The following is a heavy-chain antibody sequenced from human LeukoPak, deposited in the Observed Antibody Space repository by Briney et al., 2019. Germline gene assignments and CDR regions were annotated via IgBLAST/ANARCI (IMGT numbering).Heavy chain of an antibody. CDR1: GFTFSSYS. D-gene: IGHD3-22*01. V-gene: IGHV3-21*01. Sequence: GGSLRLSCAASGFTFSSYSMNWVRQAPGQGLEWVSSISSSSSYIYYADSVKGRFTISRDNAKNSLYLQMNSLRAEDTAVYYCARDRGPFYSSGYYYLFDYWGQGTLVTVSS. CDR2: ISSSSSYI. CDR3: ARDRGPFYSSGYYYLFDY. J-gene: IGHJ4*02.